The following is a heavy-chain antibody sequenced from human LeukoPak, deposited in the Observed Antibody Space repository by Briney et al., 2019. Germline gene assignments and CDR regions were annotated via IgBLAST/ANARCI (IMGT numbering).Heavy chain of an antibody. CDR1: GFTFSSYG. CDR3: ARDKRDIGRGRDSSGPTLRGYYYGMDV. V-gene: IGHV3-30*02. J-gene: IGHJ6*02. CDR2: IRYDGSNK. D-gene: IGHD6-19*01. Sequence: GGSLRLSCAASGFTFSSYGMHWVRQAPGKGLEWVAFIRYDGSNKYYADSVKGRFTISRDNSKNTLYLQMNSLRAEDTAVYYCARDKRDIGRGRDSSGPTLRGYYYGMDVWGQGTTVTVSS.